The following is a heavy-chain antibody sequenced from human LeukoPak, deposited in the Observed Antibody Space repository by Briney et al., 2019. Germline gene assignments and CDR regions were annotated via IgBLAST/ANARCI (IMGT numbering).Heavy chain of an antibody. CDR2: ISSGGST. J-gene: IGHJ5*02. D-gene: IGHD3-22*01. CDR1: GFTFSSYA. Sequence: GGSLRLSCAASGFTFSSYAMSWVRQAPGKGLEWVSAISSGGSTYYADSVKGRFTISRDNSKNTLFLQMNSLRAEDTAVYYCARDLGQYYDTSDNWFDPWGQGTLVTVSS. V-gene: IGHV3-23*01. CDR3: ARDLGQYYDTSDNWFDP.